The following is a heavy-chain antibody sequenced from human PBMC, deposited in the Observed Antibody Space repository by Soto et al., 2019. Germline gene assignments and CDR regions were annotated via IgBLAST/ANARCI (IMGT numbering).Heavy chain of an antibody. V-gene: IGHV4-4*07. J-gene: IGHJ5*02. CDR2: VYSSGGT. D-gene: IGHD3-3*01. CDR1: GGSMSSYY. CDR3: ARGQRFSDWFDP. Sequence: PSETLSLTCTVSGGSMSSYYWTWIRQPAGKGLEWIGRVYSSGGTHYNPSLKSRVTISLDTSKNQFSLRLLSVTDADTAVYYCARGQRFSDWFDPWGQGTWVTVPS.